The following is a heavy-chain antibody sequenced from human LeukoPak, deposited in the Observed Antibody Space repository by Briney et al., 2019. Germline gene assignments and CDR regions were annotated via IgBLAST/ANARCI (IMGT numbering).Heavy chain of an antibody. D-gene: IGHD3-10*01. CDR3: ALQGVRGASYYFDY. CDR1: GFTFTSSA. CDR2: INTGNGNT. J-gene: IGHJ4*02. Sequence: ASVKVSCKASGFTFTSSAMQWVRQARGQRLEWIGWINTGNGNTKYSQRFQGRVAITRDASASTAYMELSSLRSEDTALYYCALQGVRGASYYFDYWGQGTLVTVSS. V-gene: IGHV1-3*04.